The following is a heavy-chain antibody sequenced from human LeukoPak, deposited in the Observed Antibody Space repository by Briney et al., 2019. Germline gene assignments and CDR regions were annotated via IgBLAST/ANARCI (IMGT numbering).Heavy chain of an antibody. V-gene: IGHV4-34*01. J-gene: IGHJ4*02. Sequence: SETLSLTCAVYGGSFSGYYWSWIRQPPGKGLEWTGEINHSGSTNYNPSLKSRVTISVDTSKNQFSLKLSSVTAADTAVYYCARGQLWTFAPYYFDYWGQGTLVTVSS. CDR1: GGSFSGYY. CDR3: ARGQLWTFAPYYFDY. CDR2: INHSGST. D-gene: IGHD5-18*01.